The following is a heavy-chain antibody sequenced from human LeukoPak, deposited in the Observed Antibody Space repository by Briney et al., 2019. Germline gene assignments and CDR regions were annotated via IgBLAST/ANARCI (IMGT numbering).Heavy chain of an antibody. D-gene: IGHD3-22*01. J-gene: IGHJ4*02. CDR2: ISYDGSNK. Sequence: GGSLRLSCAASGFTFSSYAMHWVRQAPGKGLEWVAVISYDGSNKYYADSVKGRFTISRDNSKNTLYLQMNSLRAEDTAVYYCARDVGPHPYYDSRGYCDYWGQGTLVTVSS. CDR3: ARDVGPHPYYDSRGYCDY. V-gene: IGHV3-30-3*01. CDR1: GFTFSSYA.